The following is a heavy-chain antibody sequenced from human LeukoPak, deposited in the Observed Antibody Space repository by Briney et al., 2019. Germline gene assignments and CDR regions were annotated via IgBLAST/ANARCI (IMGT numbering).Heavy chain of an antibody. J-gene: IGHJ6*02. CDR3: ARGPYDFWSGYYFYYYYGMDV. V-gene: IGHV1-8*01. D-gene: IGHD3-3*01. CDR2: INPNSGNT. CDR1: GYTFTSYD. Sequence: ASVKVSCKASGYTFTSYDINWVRQATGQGLEWMGWINPNSGNTGYAQKFQGRVTMTRNTSISTAYMELSSLRSEDTAVYYCARGPYDFWSGYYFYYYYGMDVWGQGTTVTVSS.